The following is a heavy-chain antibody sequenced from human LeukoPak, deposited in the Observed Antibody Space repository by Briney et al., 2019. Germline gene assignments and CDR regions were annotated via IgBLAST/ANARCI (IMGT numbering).Heavy chain of an antibody. CDR3: ARDRGYMFDH. V-gene: IGHV3-74*01. D-gene: IGHD3-22*01. CDR2: INTDGSST. CDR1: GFTFSSYW. J-gene: IGHJ4*02. Sequence: PGGSLRLSCAASGFTFSSYWMHWVRQAPGKGLVWVSHINTDGSSTTYADSVKGRFTISRDNAKNTLYLQMNSLRDEDTAVYYRARDRGYMFDHWGQGTLVTVSS.